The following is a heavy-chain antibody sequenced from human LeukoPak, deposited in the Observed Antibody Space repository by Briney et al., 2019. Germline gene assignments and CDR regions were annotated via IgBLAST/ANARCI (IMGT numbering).Heavy chain of an antibody. V-gene: IGHV4-34*01. CDR2: INHSGST. J-gene: IGHJ4*02. CDR1: GGSFSGYY. Sequence: SETLSLTCAVYGGSFSGYYWSWIRQPPGKGLEWIGEINHSGSTNYNPSLKSRVTISVDTSKNQFSLKLSSVTAADTAAYYCARDYGDHRVDYWGQGTLVTVSS. CDR3: ARDYGDHRVDY. D-gene: IGHD4-17*01.